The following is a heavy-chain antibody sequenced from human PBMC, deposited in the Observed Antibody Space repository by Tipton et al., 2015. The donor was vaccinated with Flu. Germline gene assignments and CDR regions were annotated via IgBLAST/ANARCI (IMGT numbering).Heavy chain of an antibody. CDR3: ARDRVGGLTMSEGHHTPHACDI. CDR1: GYTFTAHY. D-gene: IGHD1-14*01. J-gene: IGHJ3*02. CDR2: INPNDNGT. Sequence: QVQLVQSGAELKKPGASVKVSCKGSGYTFTAHYMHWVRQAPGQGLEWMGWINPNDNGTRYPQKFQGRVTMTRDTSISTVYMELSRLSSDDTALYYCARDRVGGLTMSEGHHTPHACDIWGRGTMVIVSS. V-gene: IGHV1-2*02.